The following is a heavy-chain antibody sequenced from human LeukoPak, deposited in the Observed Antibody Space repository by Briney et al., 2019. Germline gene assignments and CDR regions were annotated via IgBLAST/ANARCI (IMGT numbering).Heavy chain of an antibody. CDR3: AKSHRIYKSNFDY. Sequence: SETLSLTCAVYGGSFSDYYWTWIRQPPGKGLEWIGEINHSGSTIYNPSLQSRVTISVDTSKKQFSLKLTSVIAADRAVYYCAKSHRIYKSNFDYWGRGTLLTVSS. CDR2: INHSGST. D-gene: IGHD1-14*01. J-gene: IGHJ4*02. V-gene: IGHV4-34*01. CDR1: GGSFSDYY.